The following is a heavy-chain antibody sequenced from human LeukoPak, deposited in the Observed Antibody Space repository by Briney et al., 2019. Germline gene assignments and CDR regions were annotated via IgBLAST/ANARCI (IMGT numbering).Heavy chain of an antibody. J-gene: IGHJ4*02. D-gene: IGHD6-13*01. V-gene: IGHV3-74*01. CDR2: INSDGSST. CDR1: GFTFSSYW. CDR3: ATGVQLVRYFDY. Sequence: AGGSLRLSCAASGFTFSSYWMHWVRQAPGKGLVWVSRINSDGSSTSYADSVKGRFTISRDNAKNTLHLQMNSLRAEDTAVYYCATGVQLVRYFDYWGQGTLVTVSS.